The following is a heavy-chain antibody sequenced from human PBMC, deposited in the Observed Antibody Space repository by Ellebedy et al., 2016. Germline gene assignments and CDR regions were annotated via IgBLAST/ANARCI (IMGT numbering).Heavy chain of an antibody. Sequence: ASVKVSXXASGYTFNSHSISWVRQAPGQGLEWVGWISTYNGNTNYTQKVQGRVSLTTDTSTSTAYMELRSLTSDDTAVYYCARGWKTMFGVITEDIWGQGTLVTVSS. CDR1: GYTFNSHS. J-gene: IGHJ4*02. CDR3: ARGWKTMFGVITEDI. D-gene: IGHD3-3*01. V-gene: IGHV1-18*01. CDR2: ISTYNGNT.